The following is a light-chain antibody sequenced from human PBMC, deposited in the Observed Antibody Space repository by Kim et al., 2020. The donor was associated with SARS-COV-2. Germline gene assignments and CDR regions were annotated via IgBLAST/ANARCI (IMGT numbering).Light chain of an antibody. J-gene: IGLJ3*02. CDR3: QTWGAGV. V-gene: IGLV4-69*01. CDR2: LNSDGTH. Sequence: GDAVKLTSARSSGHGSNAIAWHQQQPGKGPRYLMYLNSDGTHSKGDGIPDRFSGSSAAAGLYRTISSLQAEYESDYYCQTWGAGVFGGGTQLTVL. CDR1: SGHGSNA.